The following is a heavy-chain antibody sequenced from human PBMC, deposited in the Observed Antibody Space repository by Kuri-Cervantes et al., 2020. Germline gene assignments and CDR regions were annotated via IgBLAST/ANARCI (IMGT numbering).Heavy chain of an antibody. Sequence: LSLTCAASGFTFSTYAMSWVHQAPGKGLEWVAVIWYDGSNKYYADSVKGRFTISRDNSKNTLYLQMNSLRAEDTAVYYCARDDDCGGDCSRAFDIWGQGTMVTVSS. V-gene: IGHV3-33*08. CDR3: ARDDDCGGDCSRAFDI. CDR2: IWYDGSNK. CDR1: GFTFSTYA. D-gene: IGHD2-21*02. J-gene: IGHJ3*02.